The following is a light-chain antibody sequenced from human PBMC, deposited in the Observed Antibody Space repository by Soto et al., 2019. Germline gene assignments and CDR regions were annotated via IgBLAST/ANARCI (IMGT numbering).Light chain of an antibody. CDR3: QQYGKLPIT. CDR2: GAS. V-gene: IGKV3-20*01. CDR1: ESISSSY. J-gene: IGKJ5*01. Sequence: EIVLTQSPGTLSLSPGERSTLSCRATESISSSYLAWYQQKPGQAPRLLIYGASSRATGIPDRFSGSGSGTDFTLTISRLEPEDFAVYYCQQYGKLPITFGQGTRLEI.